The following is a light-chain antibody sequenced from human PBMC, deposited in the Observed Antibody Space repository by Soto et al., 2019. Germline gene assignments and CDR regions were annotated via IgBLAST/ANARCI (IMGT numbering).Light chain of an antibody. CDR3: RSYASPIPSVL. CDR2: EVS. J-gene: IGLJ2*01. V-gene: IGLV2-14*01. CDR1: SSDVGRYDY. Sequence: QSALTQPASVSGSPGQSITMSCTGTSSDVGRYDYVSWYQQHPGKAPKLMIYEVSLRPSGVSDRFSGSKSGNTASLTSSGLQAEDEAYYYCRSYASPIPSVLFGGGTKLTVL.